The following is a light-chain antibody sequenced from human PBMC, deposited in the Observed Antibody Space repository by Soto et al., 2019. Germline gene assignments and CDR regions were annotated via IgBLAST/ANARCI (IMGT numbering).Light chain of an antibody. CDR2: DAS. CDR3: QQYNSYSQT. Sequence: DIQMTQSPSTLSASVGDRVTITCRASQSISSWLAWYQQKPGKAPKLLIYDASGLESGVPSRFSGSGFGTEFTLTISSLQPDDFATYYCQQYNSYSQTFGQGTKVDIK. J-gene: IGKJ1*01. CDR1: QSISSW. V-gene: IGKV1-5*01.